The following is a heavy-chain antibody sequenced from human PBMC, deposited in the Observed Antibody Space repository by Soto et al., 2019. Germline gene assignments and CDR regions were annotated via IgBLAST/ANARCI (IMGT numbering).Heavy chain of an antibody. D-gene: IGHD3-3*01. J-gene: IGHJ4*02. CDR3: ASEAAGFCH. V-gene: IGHV3-73*01. CDR2: IRSKANNYAT. Sequence: EVQLVESGGGLVQPWGSVRLSCAASGFTFSVSSMHWVRQASGKGLEWLGRIRSKANNYATTYSESVKGRFIISRDDSKDTMFLQMSGLRTEDTSMYYCASEAAGFCHWGQGTLVTVSS. CDR1: GFTFSVSS.